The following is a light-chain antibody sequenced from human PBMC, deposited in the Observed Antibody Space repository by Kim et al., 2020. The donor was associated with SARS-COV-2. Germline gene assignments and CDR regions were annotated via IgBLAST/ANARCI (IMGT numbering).Light chain of an antibody. CDR3: AAWDDSLSGWV. CDR2: RNY. Sequence: QPVLTQPPSASGTPGQRVTVTCSGNSSNIGPNYVYWYQHFPGTAPKLLIFRNYQRPSGVPDRFSGSKSGTSASLATIGLRSEDEADYHCAAWDDSLSGWVFGGGTKVTVL. V-gene: IGLV1-47*01. J-gene: IGLJ3*02. CDR1: SSNIGPNY.